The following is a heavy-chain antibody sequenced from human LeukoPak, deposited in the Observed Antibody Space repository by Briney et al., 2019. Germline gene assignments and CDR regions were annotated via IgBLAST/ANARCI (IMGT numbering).Heavy chain of an antibody. CDR2: IYYSGST. Sequence: KTSETLSLTCTVSGGSISSGDYYWRWIRQPPGKGLEWIGYIYYSGSTYYNPSLKSRVTISVDTSKNQFSLKLSSVTAADTAVYYCATGPSFLRVGATTDAFDIWGQGTMVTVSS. V-gene: IGHV4-30-4*08. CDR1: GGSISSGDYY. CDR3: ATGPSFLRVGATTDAFDI. D-gene: IGHD1-26*01. J-gene: IGHJ3*02.